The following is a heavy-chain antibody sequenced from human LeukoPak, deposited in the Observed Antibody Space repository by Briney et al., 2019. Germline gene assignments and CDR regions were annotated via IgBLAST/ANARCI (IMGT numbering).Heavy chain of an antibody. Sequence: PSETLSLTCIVSGGSISSYYWNWIRQSAGKGLEWIGRIYIGGSTSYNPSLKSRVTMSVDTSKNQFSLKLSSVTAADTAVYYCARANSGSSGSYWRFDYWGQGTLVTVSS. CDR2: IYIGGST. CDR1: GGSISSYY. D-gene: IGHD3-10*01. CDR3: ARANSGSSGSYWRFDY. J-gene: IGHJ4*02. V-gene: IGHV4-4*07.